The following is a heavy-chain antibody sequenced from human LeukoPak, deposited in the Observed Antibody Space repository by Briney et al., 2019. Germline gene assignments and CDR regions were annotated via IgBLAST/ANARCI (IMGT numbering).Heavy chain of an antibody. CDR1: GGSFSGYY. V-gene: IGHV4-34*01. CDR3: ARDRVSYGSGSYTLYYYMDV. CDR2: INHSGST. D-gene: IGHD3-10*01. J-gene: IGHJ6*03. Sequence: PSETLSLTCAVYGGSFSGYYWSWIRQPPGKGLEWIGEINHSGSTNYNPSLKGRVTISVDTSKNQFSLKLSSVTAADTAVYYCARDRVSYGSGSYTLYYYMDVWGKGTTVTISS.